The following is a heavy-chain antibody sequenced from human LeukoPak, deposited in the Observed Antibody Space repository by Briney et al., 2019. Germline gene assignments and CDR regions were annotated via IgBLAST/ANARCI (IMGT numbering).Heavy chain of an antibody. CDR2: LNTDGSNT. Sequence: GGSLRLSCVGSGFTFSSSWIHWVRQVPGKGLVWVSRLNTDGSNTAYADSVEGRFTLSSDNAKNTVYLQMNSLRDDDTGLYYCARGAVATDTWGQGTLVIVSS. V-gene: IGHV3-74*01. CDR3: ARGAVATDT. J-gene: IGHJ4*02. D-gene: IGHD2-15*01. CDR1: GFTFSSSW.